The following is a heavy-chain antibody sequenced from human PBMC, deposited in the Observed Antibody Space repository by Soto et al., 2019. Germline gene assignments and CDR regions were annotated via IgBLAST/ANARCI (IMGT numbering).Heavy chain of an antibody. CDR2: IIPIFGTA. V-gene: IGHV1-69*13. CDR1: GGTFSSYA. J-gene: IGHJ4*02. CDR3: ARVPYYYDSSGYYRYSYYFDY. Sequence: SVKVSCKASGGTFSSYAISWVRQAPGQGLEWMGGIIPIFGTANYAQKFQGRVTITADESTSTAYMELSSLRSEDTAVYHCARVPYYYDSSGYYRYSYYFDYWGQGTLVTSPQ. D-gene: IGHD3-22*01.